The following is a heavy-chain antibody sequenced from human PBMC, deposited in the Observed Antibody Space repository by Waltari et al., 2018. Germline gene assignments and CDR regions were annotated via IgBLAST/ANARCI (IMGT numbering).Heavy chain of an antibody. CDR1: GFVFSTFG. J-gene: IGHJ4*02. CDR2: ISYDGSNK. CDR3: AKPQANRGYTYDPIHFDS. D-gene: IGHD5-18*01. Sequence: QVQLVESGGGVVQPGRSLRLSCAASGFVFSTFGMHWVRQAPGKGLERVAVISYDGSNKNYSGAVNGRFTIARDNSKNTLSLLMNRLRIEDTAVYYCAKPQANRGYTYDPIHFDSWGQGTLVTVSS. V-gene: IGHV3-30*18.